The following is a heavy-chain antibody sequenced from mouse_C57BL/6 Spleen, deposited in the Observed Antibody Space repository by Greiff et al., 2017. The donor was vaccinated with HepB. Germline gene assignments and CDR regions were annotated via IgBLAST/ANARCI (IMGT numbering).Heavy chain of an antibody. J-gene: IGHJ1*03. CDR3: ATTGDWYFDV. V-gene: IGHV1-82*01. D-gene: IGHD1-1*01. CDR1: GYAFSSSW. CDR2: IYPGDGDT. Sequence: QVQLQQSGPELVKPGASVKISCKASGYAFSSSWMNWVKQRPGKGLEWIGRIYPGDGDTNYNGKFKGKTTLTADKSSSTAYMQLSSLASEDSAVYVCATTGDWYFDVWGTGTTVTVSS.